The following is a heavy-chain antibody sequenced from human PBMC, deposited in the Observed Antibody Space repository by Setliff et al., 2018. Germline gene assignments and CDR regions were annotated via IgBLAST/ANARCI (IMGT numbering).Heavy chain of an antibody. Sequence: SETLSLTCTVSGGSISSGGYYWSWIRQHPGKGLEWIGYIYYSGSTSYYNPSLKSRVTISVDTSKNQFSLTLGSVTAADTAVYYCARLPNYVWGSPVDYWGQGTLVTVSS. CDR2: IYYSGSTS. CDR3: ARLPNYVWGSPVDY. V-gene: IGHV4-31*03. J-gene: IGHJ4*02. CDR1: GGSISSGGYY. D-gene: IGHD3-16*01.